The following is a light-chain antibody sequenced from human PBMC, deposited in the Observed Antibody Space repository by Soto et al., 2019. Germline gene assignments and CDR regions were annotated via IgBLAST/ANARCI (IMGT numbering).Light chain of an antibody. CDR2: DAS. V-gene: IGKV3-11*01. CDR3: QQRRNGLT. J-gene: IGKJ4*01. Sequence: EIAVTQSPATLSLSPGERATLSCRASQRVSRYLAWYQQKPDQAPRLLIYDASNRATGIPARFSGSGSGTDFTLTISRQEPEDFGVYYCQQRRNGLTFGGGTKVEIK. CDR1: QRVSRY.